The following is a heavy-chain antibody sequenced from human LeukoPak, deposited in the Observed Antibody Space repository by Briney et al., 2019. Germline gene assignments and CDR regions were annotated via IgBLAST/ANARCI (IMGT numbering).Heavy chain of an antibody. Sequence: GGSLRLSCAASGFTFSSYGMHWVRQAPGKGLEWVAFIRYDGSNKYYADSVKGRFTISRDNSKNTLYLQMNSLRAEDTAVYYCAKTNHIVVVVAAVDYWGQGTLVTVSS. D-gene: IGHD2-15*01. CDR3: AKTNHIVVVVAAVDY. CDR1: GFTFSSYG. V-gene: IGHV3-30*02. J-gene: IGHJ4*02. CDR2: IRYDGSNK.